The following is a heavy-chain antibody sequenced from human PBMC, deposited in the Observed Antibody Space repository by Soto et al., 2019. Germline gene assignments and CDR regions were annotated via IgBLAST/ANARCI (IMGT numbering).Heavy chain of an antibody. D-gene: IGHD1-1*01. Sequence: QVQLVASGGGLVKPGGSLRLSCAASGFTFSDYYMSWIRQAPGKGLEWVSYISSSGSTIYYADSVKGRFTISRENAKNSRYLQMNSLRAEETAVDYCARDPDGNNPLFDYWGQGPLVTVSS. CDR2: ISSSGSTI. CDR1: GFTFSDYY. CDR3: ARDPDGNNPLFDY. J-gene: IGHJ4*02. V-gene: IGHV3-11*01.